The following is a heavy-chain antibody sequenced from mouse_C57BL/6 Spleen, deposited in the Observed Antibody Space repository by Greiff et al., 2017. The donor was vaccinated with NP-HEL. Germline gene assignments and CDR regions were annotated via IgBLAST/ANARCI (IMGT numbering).Heavy chain of an antibody. CDR2: ISDGGSYT. D-gene: IGHD1-1*01. J-gene: IGHJ1*03. Sequence: EVMLVESGGGLVKPGGSLKLSCAASGFTFSSYAMSWVRQTPEKRLEWVATISDGGSYTYYPDNVKGRFTISRDNAKNNLYLQMSHLKSEDTAMYYCARVQVGWYFDVWGTGTTVTVSS. CDR3: ARVQVGWYFDV. V-gene: IGHV5-4*03. CDR1: GFTFSSYA.